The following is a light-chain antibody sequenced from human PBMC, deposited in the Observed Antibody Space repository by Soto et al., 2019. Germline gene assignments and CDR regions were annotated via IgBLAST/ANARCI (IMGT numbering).Light chain of an antibody. CDR3: SSYAGSTLL. Sequence: QSVLTQPPSASGSPGQSVTISCTGTSSDVGGYNYVSWYQQHPGKAPKLMIYEVSKRPSGVPDRFSGSKSGNTASLTVSGLQAEDEADYYCSSYAGSTLLFGGGTKVTVL. J-gene: IGLJ2*01. CDR1: SSDVGGYNY. V-gene: IGLV2-8*01. CDR2: EVS.